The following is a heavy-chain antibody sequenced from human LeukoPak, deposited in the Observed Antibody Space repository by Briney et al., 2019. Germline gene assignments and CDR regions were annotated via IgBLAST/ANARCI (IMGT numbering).Heavy chain of an antibody. CDR3: ASWGSSDY. D-gene: IGHD6-6*01. V-gene: IGHV4-61*02. J-gene: IGHJ4*02. CDR1: GGSISSGSYY. Sequence: SETLSLTCTVSGGSISSGSYYWSWIRQPAGKGLEWIGRIYTSGSTNYNPSLKSRVTISVDTSKNQYSLKLSSVTAADTAVYYCASWGSSDYWGQGTLVTVSS. CDR2: IYTSGST.